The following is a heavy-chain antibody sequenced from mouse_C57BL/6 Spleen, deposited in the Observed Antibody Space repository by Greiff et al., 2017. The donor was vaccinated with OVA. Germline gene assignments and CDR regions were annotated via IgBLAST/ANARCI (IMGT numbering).Heavy chain of an antibody. CDR3: AVDSSGYAVAY. CDR2: IHPNSGST. J-gene: IGHJ3*01. D-gene: IGHD3-2*02. Sequence: QVQLQQPGAELVKPGASVKLSCKASGYTFTSYWMHWVKQRPGQGLEWIGMIHPNSGSTNYNEKFKSKATLTVDKSSSTAYMQLSSLTSEDSAVYYCAVDSSGYAVAYWGQGTLVTVSA. CDR1: GYTFTSYW. V-gene: IGHV1-64*01.